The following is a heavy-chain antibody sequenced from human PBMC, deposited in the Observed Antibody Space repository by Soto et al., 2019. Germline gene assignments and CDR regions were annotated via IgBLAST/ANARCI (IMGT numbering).Heavy chain of an antibody. J-gene: IGHJ4*02. CDR2: IDSDGSRI. D-gene: IGHD2-15*01. V-gene: IGHV3-74*01. CDR1: GFTFSNYW. CDR3: VRTGLEVAVANREDC. Sequence: EVQLVESGGGLVQPGESLRLSCAPSGFTFSNYWMHWVRQPPGKGLVWVSRIDSDGSRITYADFVKGRFTISRDNAKNTVYLHMNSLTDEDTAVYYCVRTGLEVAVANREDCWGQGTLVSVCS.